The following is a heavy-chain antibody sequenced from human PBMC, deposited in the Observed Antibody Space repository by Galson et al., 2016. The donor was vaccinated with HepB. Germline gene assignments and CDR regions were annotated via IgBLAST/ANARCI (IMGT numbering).Heavy chain of an antibody. J-gene: IGHJ4*01. Sequence: SETLSLTCTVSGGSISYRNYYWGWLRQPPGKGLEWIGSLHYSGSTYYNPSLKSRFIISVVTSKNQFSLKLSSVSAADTAMYYCARETVHLGESGIDFWGQGTLVTVAS. CDR3: ARETVHLGESGIDF. CDR2: LHYSGST. D-gene: IGHD3-16*01. V-gene: IGHV4-39*07. CDR1: GGSISYRNYY.